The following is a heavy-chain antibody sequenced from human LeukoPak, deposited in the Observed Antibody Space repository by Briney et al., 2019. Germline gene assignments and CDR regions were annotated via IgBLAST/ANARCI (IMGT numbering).Heavy chain of an antibody. CDR1: GGSISSYY. D-gene: IGHD3-10*01. CDR2: IYTSGST. Sequence: SETLSLTCTVSGGSISSYYWSWIRQPAGKGLEWIGRIYTSGSTNYNPSLKSRVTMSVDTSKNQFSLKLSSVTAADTAVYYCARDRDYYGSGSSFDYWGQGTLVTVSS. J-gene: IGHJ4*02. CDR3: ARDRDYYGSGSSFDY. V-gene: IGHV4-4*07.